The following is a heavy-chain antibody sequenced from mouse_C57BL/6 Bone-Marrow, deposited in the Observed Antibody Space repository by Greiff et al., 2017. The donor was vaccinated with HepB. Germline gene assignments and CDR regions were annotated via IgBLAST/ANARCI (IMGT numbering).Heavy chain of an antibody. V-gene: IGHV1-15*01. D-gene: IGHD5-1-1*01. CDR3: TRKYVY. CDR1: GYTFTDYE. J-gene: IGHJ3*01. Sequence: VKLQESGAELVRPGASVTLSCKASGYTFTDYEMHWVKQTPVHGLEWIGAIDPETGGTAYNQKFKGKAILTADKSSSTAYMELRSLTSEDSAVYYCTRKYVYWGQGTLVTVSA. CDR2: IDPETGGT.